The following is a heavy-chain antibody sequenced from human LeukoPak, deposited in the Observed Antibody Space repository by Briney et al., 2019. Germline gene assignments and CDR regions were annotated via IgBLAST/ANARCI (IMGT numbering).Heavy chain of an antibody. CDR3: ARGGYVVPAASSPPNFDY. V-gene: IGHV1-18*04. CDR1: GYTFTSYY. J-gene: IGHJ4*02. D-gene: IGHD2-2*01. CDR2: ISAYNGNT. Sequence: PGASVKVSCKASGYTFTSYYMHWVRQAPGQGLEWMGWISAYNGNTNYAQKLQGRVTMTTDTSTSTAYMELRSLRSDDTAVYYCARGGYVVPAASSPPNFDYWGQGTLVTVSS.